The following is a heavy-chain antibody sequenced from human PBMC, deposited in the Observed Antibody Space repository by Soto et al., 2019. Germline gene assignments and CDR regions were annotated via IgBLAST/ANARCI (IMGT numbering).Heavy chain of an antibody. Sequence: SETLSLTCAVYGGSFSGYYWSWIRQPPGKGLEWIGEINHSGSTNYNPSLKSRVTISVDTSKNQFSLKLSSVTAADTAVYYCARGIVVVPAAMMDYYYYMDVWGKGTTVTVSS. J-gene: IGHJ6*03. CDR3: ARGIVVVPAAMMDYYYYMDV. CDR2: INHSGST. CDR1: GGSFSGYY. D-gene: IGHD2-2*01. V-gene: IGHV4-34*01.